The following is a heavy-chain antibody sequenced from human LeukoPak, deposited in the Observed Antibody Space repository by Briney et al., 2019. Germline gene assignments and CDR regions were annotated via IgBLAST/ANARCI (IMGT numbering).Heavy chain of an antibody. V-gene: IGHV4-30-4*01. CDR1: GGSISSGDYY. CDR3: ARADCSGGSCPFDY. Sequence: SETLSLTCTVSGGSISSGDYYWSWIRQPPGKGLEWIGYIYYSGSTYYNPSLKSRVTISVDTSKNQFSLKLSSVTAADTAVYYCARADCSGGSCPFDYWAREPWSPSPQ. J-gene: IGHJ4*02. CDR2: IYYSGST. D-gene: IGHD2-15*01.